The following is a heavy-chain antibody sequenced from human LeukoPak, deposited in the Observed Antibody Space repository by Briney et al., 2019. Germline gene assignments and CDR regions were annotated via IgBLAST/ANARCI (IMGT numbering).Heavy chain of an antibody. D-gene: IGHD5-18*01. CDR3: AKGGSTAMVLSLYYGMDV. J-gene: IGHJ6*02. CDR1: GFTFSDYA. CDR2: ISYDGNNK. V-gene: IGHV3-30-3*01. Sequence: GGSLRLSCAASGFTFSDYAMHYVRQAPGEGLEWMAVISYDGNNKYYADSVKGRFTISRDNSKNTLYLQMNSLRAEDTAVYYCAKGGSTAMVLSLYYGMDVWGQGTTVTVSS.